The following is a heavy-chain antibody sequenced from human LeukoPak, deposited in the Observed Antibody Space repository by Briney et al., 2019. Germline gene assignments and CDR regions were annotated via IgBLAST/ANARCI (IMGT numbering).Heavy chain of an antibody. V-gene: IGHV1-18*01. J-gene: IGHJ3*02. CDR3: ARGGRWELPRPYAFDI. CDR2: ISVYNGHT. D-gene: IGHD1-26*01. CDR1: GYTFTSYG. Sequence: ASVKVSCKASGYTFTSYGITWVRQAPGQGLEWMGWISVYNGHTNYAKKLQGRVTMTADTSTNTAYMELRSLRSDDTAVYYCARGGRWELPRPYAFDIWGQGTMVTVSS.